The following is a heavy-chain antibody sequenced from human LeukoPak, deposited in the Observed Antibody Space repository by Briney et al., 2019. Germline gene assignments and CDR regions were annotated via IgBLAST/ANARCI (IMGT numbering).Heavy chain of an antibody. CDR1: GGSISSGGYY. Sequence: SQTLSLTCTVSGGSISSGGYYWSWIRQHPGKGLEWFGYIYYSGSTYYNPSLKSRVTISVDTSKNQFSLKLSSVTAADTAVYYCARGHGSGSFLNYYYGMDVWGKGTTVTVSS. J-gene: IGHJ6*04. V-gene: IGHV4-31*03. CDR2: IYYSGST. CDR3: ARGHGSGSFLNYYYGMDV. D-gene: IGHD3-10*01.